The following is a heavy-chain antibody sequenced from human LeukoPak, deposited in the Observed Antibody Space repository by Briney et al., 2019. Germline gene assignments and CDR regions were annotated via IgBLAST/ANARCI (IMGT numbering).Heavy chain of an antibody. D-gene: IGHD3-22*01. CDR2: ISWNSGSI. J-gene: IGHJ3*02. CDR3: AKGPYYYDSSGYYGNGAFDI. CDR1: GFTFDDYA. V-gene: IGHV3-9*01. Sequence: GRSLRLSCAASGFTFDDYAMHWVRHAPGKGLEGVSGISWNSGSIVYADSVKGRFTISRDNAKNSLYLQMNSLRAEDTALYYCAKGPYYYDSSGYYGNGAFDIWGQGTMVTVSS.